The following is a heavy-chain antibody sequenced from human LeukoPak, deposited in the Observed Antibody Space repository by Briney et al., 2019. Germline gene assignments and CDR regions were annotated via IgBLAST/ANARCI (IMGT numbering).Heavy chain of an antibody. Sequence: ASVKVSCKTSGYTFTRDGISWVRQAPGQGLEWMAWISGYNGDTNYAQKFYGRVTLTTDTSTSTAYMELRSLRSDDTAVYYCARDRMTGRYCSSTSCLSLIDYWGQGTLVTVSS. V-gene: IGHV1-18*01. CDR1: GYTFTRDG. CDR2: ISGYNGDT. D-gene: IGHD2-2*01. CDR3: ARDRMTGRYCSSTSCLSLIDY. J-gene: IGHJ4*02.